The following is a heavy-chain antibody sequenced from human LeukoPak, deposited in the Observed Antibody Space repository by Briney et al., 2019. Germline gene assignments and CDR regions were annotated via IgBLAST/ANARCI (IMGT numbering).Heavy chain of an antibody. D-gene: IGHD5-24*01. CDR2: INAGNGHT. J-gene: IGHJ4*02. Sequence: ASVKVSCKASGYTFSGYAVHWVRQAPGQRFEWMGWINAGNGHTKYSQNFQGRVTITRGSSANIVYMELSSLTSEDTAVYYCARGIWSATRVDYYLDNWGQGTLVTVSS. CDR1: GYTFSGYA. CDR3: ARGIWSATRVDYYLDN. V-gene: IGHV1-3*01.